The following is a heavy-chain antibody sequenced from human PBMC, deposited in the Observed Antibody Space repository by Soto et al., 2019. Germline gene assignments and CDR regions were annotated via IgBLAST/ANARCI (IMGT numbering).Heavy chain of an antibody. CDR1: GFTFSSYA. D-gene: IGHD3-22*01. Sequence: PGGSLRLSCAASGFTFSSYAMHWVRQAPGKGLEWVAVISYDGSNKYYADSVKGRFTISRDNSKNTLYLQMNSLRAEDTAVYYCARKGPYYDSSGYSGYFDYWGQGTLVPVSS. V-gene: IGHV3-30-3*01. CDR3: ARKGPYYDSSGYSGYFDY. J-gene: IGHJ4*02. CDR2: ISYDGSNK.